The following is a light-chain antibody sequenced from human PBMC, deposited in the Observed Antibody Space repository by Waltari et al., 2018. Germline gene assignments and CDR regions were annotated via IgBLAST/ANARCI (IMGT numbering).Light chain of an antibody. V-gene: IGLV6-57*04. CDR3: QSYDSNNHVV. Sequence: NFMLPQPHSVSESPGKTVTISCTRNSGSIGSNYVQWYQQRPGSAPISVIYGNNQRPSGVPDRFSGSIDSSSNSASLTISGLKTEDEGDYFCQSYDSNNHVVFGGGTHLTVL. J-gene: IGLJ7*01. CDR1: SGSIGSNY. CDR2: GNN.